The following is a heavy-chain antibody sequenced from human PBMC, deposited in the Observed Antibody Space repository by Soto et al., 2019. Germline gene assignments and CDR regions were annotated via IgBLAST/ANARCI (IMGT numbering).Heavy chain of an antibody. Sequence: QVQLVESGGGVVQPGRSLRLSCGASGFIFSNYGMHWMRQAPGKGLEWVTIIWYDGSNKWYADSVKGRFIISRDDSKNMVYLQMNSLRVDDTAIYYCAIANTSPFDYWSRGTLVTVSS. CDR3: AIANTSPFDY. CDR2: IWYDGSNK. CDR1: GFIFSNYG. V-gene: IGHV3-33*01. J-gene: IGHJ4*02.